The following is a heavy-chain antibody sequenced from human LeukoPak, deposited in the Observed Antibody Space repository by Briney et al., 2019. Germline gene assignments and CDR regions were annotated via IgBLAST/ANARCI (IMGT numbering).Heavy chain of an antibody. V-gene: IGHV1-69*13. Sequence: SVKVSCTPSGGTFSSYAISWVRQAPGQGLEWMGGTIPFWGTANYEQKFQGRVTITADESTSTAYMELSNLSSEDTAVYYCARAVPGGQQWLVTDAFDIWGQGTMVTVSS. CDR3: ARAVPGGQQWLVTDAFDI. CDR2: TIPFWGTA. D-gene: IGHD6-19*01. J-gene: IGHJ3*02. CDR1: GGTFSSYA.